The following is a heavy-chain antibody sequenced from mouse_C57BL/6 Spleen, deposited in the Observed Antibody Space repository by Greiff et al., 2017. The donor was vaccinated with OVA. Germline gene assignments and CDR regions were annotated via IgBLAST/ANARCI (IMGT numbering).Heavy chain of an antibody. CDR1: GYTFTSYW. CDR3: ARYGAQGTDLDY. J-gene: IGHJ2*01. D-gene: IGHD3-2*02. Sequence: QVQLQQSGADLAKPGASVKLSCKASGYTFTSYWMHWVKQRPGQGLEWIGYINPSSGYTKYNQKFKGKATLTADKSSSTAYMQLSSLTYEDSAVYSSARYGAQGTDLDYWGKGTTLTVAS. CDR2: INPSSGYT. V-gene: IGHV1-7*01.